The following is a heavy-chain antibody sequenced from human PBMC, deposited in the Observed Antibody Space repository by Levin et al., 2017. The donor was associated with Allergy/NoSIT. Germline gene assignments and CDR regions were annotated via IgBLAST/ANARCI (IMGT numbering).Heavy chain of an antibody. Sequence: GGSLRLSCAASGFTFSSYGMHWVRQAPGKGLEWVAVIWYDGSNKYYADSVKGRFTISRDNSKNTLYLQMNSLRAEDTAVYYCARGTYYYDSRRAFDIWGQGTMVTVSS. CDR3: ARGTYYYDSRRAFDI. V-gene: IGHV3-33*01. CDR1: GFTFSSYG. J-gene: IGHJ3*02. D-gene: IGHD3-22*01. CDR2: IWYDGSNK.